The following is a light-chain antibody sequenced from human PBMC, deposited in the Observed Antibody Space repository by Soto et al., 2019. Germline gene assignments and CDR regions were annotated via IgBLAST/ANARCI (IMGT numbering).Light chain of an antibody. V-gene: IGKV1-27*01. Sequence: DIQMTQSPSSLSASVGDRVTFTCRASQGIGNSLAWYQQRPGKVPQLLIYAASTLQSGVPSRFSGSGSGTDFTLTINRLQPEGVAPYYRQKYDSAPAITFRQGTRVAI. CDR2: AAS. CDR3: QKYDSAPAIT. J-gene: IGKJ5*01. CDR1: QGIGNS.